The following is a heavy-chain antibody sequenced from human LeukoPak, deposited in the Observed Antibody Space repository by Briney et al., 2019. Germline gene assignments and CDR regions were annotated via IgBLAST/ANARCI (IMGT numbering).Heavy chain of an antibody. Sequence: ASVKVSCKASGYPFTSYYMHWVRQAPGQGLEWMGVINPGDGSTNYEQKFQGRVTMTRDTSTTTVYMEVSSLRSDDTAVYYCARKIISDTYGSFLAYGGQGTLVTVSS. CDR1: GYPFTSYY. D-gene: IGHD5-18*01. V-gene: IGHV1-46*01. J-gene: IGHJ4*02. CDR3: ARKIISDTYGSFLAY. CDR2: INPGDGST.